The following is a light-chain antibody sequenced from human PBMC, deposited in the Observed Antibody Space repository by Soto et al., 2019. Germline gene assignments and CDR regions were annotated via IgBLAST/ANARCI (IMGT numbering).Light chain of an antibody. CDR1: RSVSKY. Sequence: EIVLTQSPATLSLSPGERATLSCRASRSVSKYLAWYQQKPGQVPRLLIYDAFNRATGIPVRFSGSGSGTDFTLTISSLEPEDFAVYYCQQRINWPLTFGPGTKVEVK. J-gene: IGKJ3*01. CDR2: DAF. V-gene: IGKV3-11*01. CDR3: QQRINWPLT.